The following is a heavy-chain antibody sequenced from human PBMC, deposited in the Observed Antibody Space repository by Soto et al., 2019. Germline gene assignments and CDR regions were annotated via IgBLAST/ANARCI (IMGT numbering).Heavy chain of an antibody. CDR1: GASITSYY. J-gene: IGHJ6*02. D-gene: IGHD4-17*01. V-gene: IGHV4-4*07. CDR2: VYARGAT. Sequence: QVELQESGPGLVKPSETLSLTCSVSGASITSYYWSWIRQSAGEGLQWIGRVYARGATNYNPSLKSRVTISGDTSTNQFSLKLTSVTAADTAVYYCARSSGDDFFYYGMDVWGHGTTVTVSS. CDR3: ARSSGDDFFYYGMDV.